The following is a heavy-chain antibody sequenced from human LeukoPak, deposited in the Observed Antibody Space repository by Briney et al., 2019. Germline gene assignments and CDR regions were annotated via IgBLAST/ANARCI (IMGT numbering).Heavy chain of an antibody. CDR3: ARDHPRRGYSGYDYGY. V-gene: IGHV1-18*01. Sequence: GASVKVSCKASGYTFTSYGISWVRQAPGQGREWMGWISAYNGNTNYAQKLQGRVTMTTDTSTSTAYMELRSLRSDDTAVYYCARDHPRRGYSGYDYGYWGQGTLVTVSS. CDR2: ISAYNGNT. CDR1: GYTFTSYG. J-gene: IGHJ4*02. D-gene: IGHD5-12*01.